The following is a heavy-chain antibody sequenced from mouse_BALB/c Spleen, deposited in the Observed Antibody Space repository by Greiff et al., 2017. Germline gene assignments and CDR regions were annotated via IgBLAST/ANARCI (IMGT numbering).Heavy chain of an antibody. Sequence: EVMLVESGGGLVQPGGSRKLSCAASGFTFSSFGMHWVRQAPEKGLEWVAYISSGSSTIYYADTVKGRFTISRDNPKNTLFLQMTSLRSEDTAMYYCARYYYGSSSYAMDYWGQGTSVTVSS. CDR3: ARYYYGSSSYAMDY. D-gene: IGHD1-1*01. V-gene: IGHV5-17*02. J-gene: IGHJ4*01. CDR2: ISSGSSTI. CDR1: GFTFSSFG.